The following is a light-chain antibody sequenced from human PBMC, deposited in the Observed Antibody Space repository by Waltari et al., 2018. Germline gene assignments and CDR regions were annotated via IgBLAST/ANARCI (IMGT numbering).Light chain of an antibody. J-gene: IGKJ4*01. CDR3: QQYNSYPRT. CDR1: QDISNS. V-gene: IGKV1-16*02. Sequence: DIQMTQSPSSLSASVGDRVTITCRASQDISNSLAWFQQKPGKAPTSLIYAASSWQSGVPSKFSGSGSGTDFTLTISSLQPEDFATYYCQQYNSYPRTFGGGTKVEIK. CDR2: AAS.